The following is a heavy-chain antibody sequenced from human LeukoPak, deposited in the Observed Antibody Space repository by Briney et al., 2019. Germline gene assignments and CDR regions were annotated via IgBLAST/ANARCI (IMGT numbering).Heavy chain of an antibody. CDR1: GFTFSSYG. Sequence: PGGSLRLSCAASGFTFSSYGMHWVRQAPGKGLEWVAVISYDGSNKYYADSVKGRFTISRDNSKNTLYLQMNSLRAEDTAVYYCARDGQYCSSTSCYAGEVYYGMDVWGQGTTVTVSS. CDR2: ISYDGSNK. D-gene: IGHD2-2*01. J-gene: IGHJ6*02. CDR3: ARDGQYCSSTSCYAGEVYYGMDV. V-gene: IGHV3-30*03.